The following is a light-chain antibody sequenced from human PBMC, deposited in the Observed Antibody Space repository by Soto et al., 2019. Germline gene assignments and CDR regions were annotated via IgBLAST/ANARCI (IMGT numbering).Light chain of an antibody. CDR2: AVS. J-gene: IGLJ1*01. CDR1: SSDIGSYDH. Sequence: QSVLTQHASVSGSPGQSITISCSGTSSDIGSYDHVAWYQQFPGKSRKLIIYAVSDRPSGVSDRFSGSKSGISASLTISGLQTEDEADYYCISYTDRQSYLFGTGTKVTVL. CDR3: ISYTDRQSYL. V-gene: IGLV2-14*03.